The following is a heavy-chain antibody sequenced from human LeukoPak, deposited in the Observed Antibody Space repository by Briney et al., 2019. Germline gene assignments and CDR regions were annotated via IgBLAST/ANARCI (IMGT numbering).Heavy chain of an antibody. D-gene: IGHD2-2*01. CDR1: GFTFSGSA. CDR2: IRSKANSYAT. CDR3: TSLTSWPAGLG. J-gene: IGHJ4*02. Sequence: GGSLRLSCAASGFTFSGSAMHWVRKASGKGLEWVGRIRSKANSYATAYAASVKGRFTISRDDSKNTAYLQMNSLKTEDTAVYYCTSLTSWPAGLGWGQGTLVTVSS. V-gene: IGHV3-73*01.